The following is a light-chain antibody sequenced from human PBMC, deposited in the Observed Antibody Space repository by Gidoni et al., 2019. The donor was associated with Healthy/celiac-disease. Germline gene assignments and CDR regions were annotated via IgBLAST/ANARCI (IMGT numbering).Light chain of an antibody. Sequence: EIVLPHSPGTPSFPSGERATRSCRANQSVSSSYLAWYQQKPGQAPRLLIYGASSRAPGIPDRFSGSGYGTDFTLTISRLEPEEFAGYYCQQYGSSFXXXTKVEIK. CDR2: GAS. CDR3: QQYGSS. CDR1: QSVSSSY. V-gene: IGKV3-20*01. J-gene: IGKJ1*01.